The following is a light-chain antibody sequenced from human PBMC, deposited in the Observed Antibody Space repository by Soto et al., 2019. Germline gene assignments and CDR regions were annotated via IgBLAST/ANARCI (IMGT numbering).Light chain of an antibody. CDR1: QSVSSY. CDR2: DAS. Sequence: EIVLTQSPATLSLSPGERATLSCRASQSVSSYLAWYQQNPGQAPRLLIYDASNRATGIPARFSGSGSGTDFTLTISSLEPEDFAVYYCQQRSNWPLTFGGGTKVELK. J-gene: IGKJ4*01. V-gene: IGKV3-11*01. CDR3: QQRSNWPLT.